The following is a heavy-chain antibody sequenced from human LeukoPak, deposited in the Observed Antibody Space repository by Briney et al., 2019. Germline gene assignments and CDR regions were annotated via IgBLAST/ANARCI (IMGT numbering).Heavy chain of an antibody. Sequence: GGSLRLSCAASGFTFSASYMTWVRQAPGKGLEWLSYISGDSGDTNYADSVKGRFTISRDNAKNSLYLQMNSLRAEDTAVYYCARPGYSSGWYSNAFDIWGQGTMVTVSS. CDR1: GFTFSASY. D-gene: IGHD6-19*01. CDR2: ISGDSGDT. V-gene: IGHV3-11*06. J-gene: IGHJ3*02. CDR3: ARPGYSSGWYSNAFDI.